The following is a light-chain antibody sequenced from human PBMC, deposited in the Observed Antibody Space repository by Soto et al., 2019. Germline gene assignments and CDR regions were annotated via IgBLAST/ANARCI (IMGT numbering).Light chain of an antibody. CDR3: QQYSSWLWT. CDR1: PSVTNY. CDR2: GAS. J-gene: IGKJ1*01. Sequence: EIVMTQSPATQSESPGQRDTLSCRASPSVTNYLAWYQQTPGQAPRLLIYGASNRATGVPARISGSVSGTEFTLTIASLQSEDFAVYYCQQYSSWLWTFGQGTKVDIK. V-gene: IGKV3-15*01.